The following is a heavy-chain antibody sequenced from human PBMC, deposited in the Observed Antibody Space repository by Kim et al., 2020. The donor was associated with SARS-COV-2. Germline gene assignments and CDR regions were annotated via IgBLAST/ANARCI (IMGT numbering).Heavy chain of an antibody. CDR3: TTIAVAGDYDYYYGMDV. CDR1: GFTFGDYA. J-gene: IGHJ6*02. D-gene: IGHD6-19*01. Sequence: GGSLRLSCTASGFTFGDYAMSWFRQAPGKGLEWVGFIRSKAYGGTTEYALSVKGRFTISRDDSKSIAYLQMNSLKTEDTAVYYCTTIAVAGDYDYYYGMDVWGQGTTVTVSS. CDR2: IRSKAYGGTT. V-gene: IGHV3-49*03.